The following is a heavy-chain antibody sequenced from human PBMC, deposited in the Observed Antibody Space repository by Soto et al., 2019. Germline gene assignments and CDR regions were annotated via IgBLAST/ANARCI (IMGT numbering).Heavy chain of an antibody. V-gene: IGHV4-39*01. Sequence: QLQLQESGPGLVKPSETLSLTCTVSGGSISSSSYYWGWIRQPPGKGLEWIGSIYYSGSTYYNPSLKSRVTLSVDTSNNQFSLKLSSVPAGDAAVYCCARASGGFELWCRGSLVTVSS. CDR1: GGSISSSSYY. D-gene: IGHD2-15*01. CDR3: ARASGGFEL. J-gene: IGHJ2*01. CDR2: IYYSGST.